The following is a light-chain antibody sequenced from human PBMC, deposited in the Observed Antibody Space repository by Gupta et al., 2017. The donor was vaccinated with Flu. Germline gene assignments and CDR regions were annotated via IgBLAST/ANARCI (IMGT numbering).Light chain of an antibody. CDR3: QQYRDYSLT. V-gene: IGKV1-5*03. CDR1: QDMGDW. J-gene: IGKJ4*01. Sequence: PSAVSASVGDSVTITCRASQDMGDWLAWYQQKPGKAPKVLISRASTLEGGVPSRFNGSGSGTEFTLTISGLQPDDFATYYCQQYRDYSLTFGGGTKVQIQ. CDR2: RAS.